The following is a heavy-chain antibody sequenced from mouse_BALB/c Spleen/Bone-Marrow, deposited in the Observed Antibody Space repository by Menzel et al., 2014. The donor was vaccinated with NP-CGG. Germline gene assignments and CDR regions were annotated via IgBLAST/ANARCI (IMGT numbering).Heavy chain of an antibody. J-gene: IGHJ2*01. Sequence: DVHLVESGGGLVQPGGSMKLSCVASGFTFSNYWMNWVRQSPEKGLEWVAEIRLKSNNYATHYAESVKGRFTISRDDSKSSVYLQMNNLRAEDTGIYYCTRGYYYGSSYVFDYWGQGTTLTVSS. D-gene: IGHD1-1*01. V-gene: IGHV6-6*02. CDR1: GFTFSNYW. CDR2: IRLKSNNYAT. CDR3: TRGYYYGSSYVFDY.